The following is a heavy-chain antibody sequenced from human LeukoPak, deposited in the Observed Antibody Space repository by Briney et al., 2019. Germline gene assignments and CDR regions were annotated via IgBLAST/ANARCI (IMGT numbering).Heavy chain of an antibody. J-gene: IGHJ4*02. CDR2: IYTSGST. D-gene: IGHD4-17*01. V-gene: IGHV4-61*02. Sequence: SETLSLTCTVSGGSISSGSYYWSWIRQPAGKGLEWIGRIYTSGSTNYNPSLKSRVTISVDTSKNQFSLKLSSVTAADTAVYYCARLRGYGDYLIDYWGQGTLVTVSS. CDR3: ARLRGYGDYLIDY. CDR1: GGSISSGSYY.